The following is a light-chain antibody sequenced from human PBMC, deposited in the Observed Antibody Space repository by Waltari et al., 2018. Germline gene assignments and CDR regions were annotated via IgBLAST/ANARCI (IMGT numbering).Light chain of an antibody. CDR2: KDT. CDR3: LSADIGGTQGV. J-gene: IGLJ2*01. V-gene: IGLV3-25*03. Sequence: SYELTQPPSVSVSPGETAKIACSGDALPKQYAYWYRQTPGQAPVVVIYKDTVRAPGIPDRVSGSSSGTTVTLPIRGVQAEDEAYYYCLSADIGGTQGVFGGGTKLTVL. CDR1: ALPKQY.